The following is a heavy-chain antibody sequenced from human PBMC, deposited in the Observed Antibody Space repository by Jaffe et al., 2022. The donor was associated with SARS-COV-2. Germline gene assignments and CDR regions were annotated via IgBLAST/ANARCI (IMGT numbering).Heavy chain of an antibody. CDR2: IKQDGSEK. Sequence: EVQLVESGGGLVQPGGSLRLSCAASGFTFSSYWMSWVRQAPGKGLEWVANIKQDGSEKYYVDSVKGRFTISRDNAKNSLYLQMNSLRAEDTAVYYCARAGAVAGFYAAYYYYYGMDVWGQGTTVTVSS. V-gene: IGHV3-7*01. D-gene: IGHD6-19*01. J-gene: IGHJ6*02. CDR1: GFTFSSYW. CDR3: ARAGAVAGFYAAYYYYYGMDV.